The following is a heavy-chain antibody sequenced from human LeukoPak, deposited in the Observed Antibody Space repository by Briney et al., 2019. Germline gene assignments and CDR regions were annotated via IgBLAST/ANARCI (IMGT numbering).Heavy chain of an antibody. CDR2: INPNSGGT. D-gene: IGHD2/OR15-2a*01. V-gene: IGHV1-2*02. Sequence: ASVKVSCKASGYTFTGYYMHWVRQAPGQGLEWMGWINPNSGGTNYAQKLQGRVTMTRVTSISTAYMELSRLRSDDTAVYYCARDFSPIGLSYYYYGMDVWGQGTTVTVPS. J-gene: IGHJ6*02. CDR3: ARDFSPIGLSYYYYGMDV. CDR1: GYTFTGYY.